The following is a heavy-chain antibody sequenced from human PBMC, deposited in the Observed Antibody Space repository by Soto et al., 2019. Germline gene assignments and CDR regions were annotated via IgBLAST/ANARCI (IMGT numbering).Heavy chain of an antibody. CDR3: ARGITQGYDY. J-gene: IGHJ4*02. D-gene: IGHD1-20*01. CDR2: MSPSSGNT. CDR1: GYKFNTYD. V-gene: IGHV1-8*02. Sequence: QVQLVQSGAEVEKPGASVKVSCQASGYKFNTYDINWVRQATGQGLEWMGWMSPSSGNTGYAQKFQGRVTMTRDTSESTAYMELNSLTSDDTAVYYCARGITQGYDYWGQGTPVTV.